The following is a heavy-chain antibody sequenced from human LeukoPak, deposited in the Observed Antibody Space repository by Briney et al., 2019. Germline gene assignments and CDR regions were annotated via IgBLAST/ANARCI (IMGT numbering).Heavy chain of an antibody. CDR3: AKDQRQWFGEFSP. J-gene: IGHJ5*02. D-gene: IGHD3-10*01. CDR2: ISWNSGSI. CDR1: GFTFDDYG. Sequence: TGGSLRLSCAASGFTFDDYGMSWVRQAPGKGLEWVSGISWNSGSIGYADSVKGRFTISRDNAKNSLYLQMNSLRAEDTALYYCAKDQRQWFGEFSPWGQGTLVTVSS. V-gene: IGHV3-9*01.